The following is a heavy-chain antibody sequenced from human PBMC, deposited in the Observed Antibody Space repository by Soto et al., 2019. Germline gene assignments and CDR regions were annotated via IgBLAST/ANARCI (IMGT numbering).Heavy chain of an antibody. D-gene: IGHD6-6*01. Sequence: GESVKISCQGSGYSFASDWIGWVRQMPGKDLEWMGIIYPGDSDTRYSPSFQGQVTISADKSLRTAYLQWTSLKASDTALYYCARTRSFTLGFYYDGMDVWGQGTTVTVSS. CDR1: GYSFASDW. CDR3: ARTRSFTLGFYYDGMDV. V-gene: IGHV5-51*01. CDR2: IYPGDSDT. J-gene: IGHJ6*02.